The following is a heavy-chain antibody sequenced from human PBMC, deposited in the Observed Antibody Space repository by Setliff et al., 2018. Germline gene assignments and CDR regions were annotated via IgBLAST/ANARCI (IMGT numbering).Heavy chain of an antibody. Sequence: PSETLSLTCTVSGGSISSGDYYWSWIRQLPGKGLEFVGYIYYSGSTYYNPSLKSRVTISIDTSKNQFSLKVNSVTAADTAVYYCASAPLLYSDSSGLSGTFDIWGQGTMVTVSS. J-gene: IGHJ3*02. CDR2: IYYSGST. CDR3: ASAPLLYSDSSGLSGTFDI. V-gene: IGHV4-30-4*08. D-gene: IGHD3-22*01. CDR1: GGSISSGDYY.